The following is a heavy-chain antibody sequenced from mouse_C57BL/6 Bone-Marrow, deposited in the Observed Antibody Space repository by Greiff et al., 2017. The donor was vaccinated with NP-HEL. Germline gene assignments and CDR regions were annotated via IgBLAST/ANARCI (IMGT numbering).Heavy chain of an antibody. CDR3: ASPSYYSNYLYDFDY. CDR1: GFNIKNTY. D-gene: IGHD2-5*01. V-gene: IGHV14-3*01. CDR2: IDPANGNT. Sequence: EVQLQESVAELVRPGASVKLSCTASGFNIKNTYMHWVKQRPEQGLEWIGRIDPANGNTKYAPKFQGKATITADTSSNTAYLQLSSLTSEDTAIYYCASPSYYSNYLYDFDYWGQGTTLTVSS. J-gene: IGHJ2*01.